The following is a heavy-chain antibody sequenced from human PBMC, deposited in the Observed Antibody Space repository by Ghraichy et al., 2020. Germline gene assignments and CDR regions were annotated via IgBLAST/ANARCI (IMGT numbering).Heavy chain of an antibody. Sequence: LSLTCAASGFIFSDYGMHWVRQAPGKGLERVAIIWYDGSNRDYGDSVKGRFTISRDNAKNTLYLQMNSLRAEDTAVYYCATENSDNRNFDYWGQGTLVTVSS. D-gene: IGHD1-26*01. CDR2: IWYDGSNR. CDR3: ATENSDNRNFDY. V-gene: IGHV3-33*01. CDR1: GFIFSDYG. J-gene: IGHJ4*02.